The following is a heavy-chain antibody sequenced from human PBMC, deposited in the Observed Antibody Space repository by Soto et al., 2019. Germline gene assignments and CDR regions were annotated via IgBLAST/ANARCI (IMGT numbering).Heavy chain of an antibody. CDR3: ARDETARPDDYFDY. Sequence: AGSLTLSCAASGFTFRSYSMNWVRQAPGKGLEWVSSISSSSSYIYYADSVKGRFTISRDNAKNSLYLQMNSLTAEDTAVYYCARDETARPDDYFDYWGQGTLVTVSS. J-gene: IGHJ4*02. D-gene: IGHD6-6*01. CDR1: GFTFRSYS. V-gene: IGHV3-21*01. CDR2: ISSSSSYI.